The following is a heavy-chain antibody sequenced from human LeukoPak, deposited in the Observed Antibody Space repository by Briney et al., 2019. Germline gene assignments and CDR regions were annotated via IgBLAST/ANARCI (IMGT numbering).Heavy chain of an antibody. V-gene: IGHV3-11*01. J-gene: IGHJ4*02. D-gene: IGHD1-20*01. CDR3: ARRRYNWNAIDY. CDR2: ISSSGSTI. Sequence: KPGGSLRLSCAASGFTFSDYYMSWIRQAPGKGLEWVSYISSSGSTIYYADSVKGRFTISRDNAKNSLYLQMNSLKAEDTAVYYCARRRYNWNAIDYWGQGTLVTVSS. CDR1: GFTFSDYY.